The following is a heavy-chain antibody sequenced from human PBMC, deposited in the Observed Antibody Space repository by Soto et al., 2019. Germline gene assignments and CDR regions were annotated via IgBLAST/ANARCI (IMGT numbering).Heavy chain of an antibody. CDR3: ARQVADPRRYYYYYMDV. CDR1: GYTFTSYD. D-gene: IGHD5-12*01. CDR2: MNPNSGNT. Sequence: ASVKVSCKASGYTFTSYDINWVRQATGQGLEWMGWMNPNSGNTGYAQKFQGRVTMTRNTAISTAYMELSSLRSEDTAVYYCARQVADPRRYYYYYMDVWGKGTTVTVSS. V-gene: IGHV1-8*01. J-gene: IGHJ6*03.